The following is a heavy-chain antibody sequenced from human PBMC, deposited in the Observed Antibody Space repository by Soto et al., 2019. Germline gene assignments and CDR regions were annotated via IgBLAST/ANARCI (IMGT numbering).Heavy chain of an antibody. J-gene: IGHJ4*02. V-gene: IGHV3-21*01. CDR1: GFNFGGSS. D-gene: IGHD6-13*01. CDR3: ATSTSWYYFH. CDR2: ISDSGGFI. Sequence: EVQLVESGGGLVKPGGSLRLYCAASGFNFGGSSMTWVRQAPGKGLEWVSSISDSGGFIKYADSVKGRFTISRDNAKNSLFLQMDSLRAEDTAVYYCATSTSWYYFHWGQGTLVTVSS.